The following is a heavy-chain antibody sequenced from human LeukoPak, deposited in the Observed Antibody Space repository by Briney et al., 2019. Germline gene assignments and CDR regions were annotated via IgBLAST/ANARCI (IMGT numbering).Heavy chain of an antibody. CDR3: ARTGSTVTMLYPFDH. J-gene: IGHJ4*02. CDR1: GGSISGYY. Sequence: ASETLSLTCTVSGGSISGYYWSWVRQPPGKGLEWIGYIYYSGSTNYNPSLKSRVSISVDTSKNQFSLKLSSVTAADTAVYYCARTGSTVTMLYPFDHWGQGTLVTVSS. V-gene: IGHV4-59*01. CDR2: IYYSGST. D-gene: IGHD4-17*01.